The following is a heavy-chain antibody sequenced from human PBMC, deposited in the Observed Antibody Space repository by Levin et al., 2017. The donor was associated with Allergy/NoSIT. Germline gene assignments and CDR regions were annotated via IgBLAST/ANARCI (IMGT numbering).Heavy chain of an antibody. CDR2: INPHSGDT. CDR1: RYIFSDYF. V-gene: IGHV1-2*02. CDR3: ARDLYNDDSVFGY. D-gene: IGHD3-22*01. Sequence: ASVKVSCKASRYIFSDYFIHWVRQAPGQGLEWMGWINPHSGDTKYEQEFQGRVTMIRDTSISTAYMQLTRRTSDDTAVYYCARDLYNDDSVFGYWGQGALVNVFS. J-gene: IGHJ4*02.